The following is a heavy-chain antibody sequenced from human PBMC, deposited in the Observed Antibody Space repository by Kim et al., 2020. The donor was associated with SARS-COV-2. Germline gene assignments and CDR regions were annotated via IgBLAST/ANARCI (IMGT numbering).Heavy chain of an antibody. V-gene: IGHV3-9*01. CDR3: AKTQKSSGWSGYAMDV. D-gene: IGHD6-19*01. Sequence: GGSLRLSCAASGFSFDDYAMHWVRQAPGKGLEWVSGISSNSDSINYADSVKGRFTISRDNAKDSLYLQMNSLRGEDTALYYCAKTQKSSGWSGYAMDVWG. CDR2: ISSNSDSI. CDR1: GFSFDDYA. J-gene: IGHJ6*01.